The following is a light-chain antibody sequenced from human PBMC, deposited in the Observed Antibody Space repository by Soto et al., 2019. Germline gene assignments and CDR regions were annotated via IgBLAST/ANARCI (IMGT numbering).Light chain of an antibody. Sequence: QSVLTQPPSVSGAPGQRVAISCTGSSSNIGAEYDVHWYQQLPGTAPKRLIYGDNNRPSGVPDRFSGSKSGNTASLTVSGLQPEDEAEYFCSSYSRSINYVFGTGTKLTVL. J-gene: IGLJ1*01. CDR2: GDN. CDR1: SSNIGAEYD. V-gene: IGLV1-40*01. CDR3: SSYSRSINYV.